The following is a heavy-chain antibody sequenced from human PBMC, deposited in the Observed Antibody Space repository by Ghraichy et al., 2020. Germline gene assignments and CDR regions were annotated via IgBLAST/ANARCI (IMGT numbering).Heavy chain of an antibody. J-gene: IGHJ4*02. Sequence: SVKVSCKASGGTFSSYAISWVRQAPGQGLEWMGGIIPIFGTANYAQKFQGRVTITADESTSTAYMELSSLRSEDTAVYYCARGGDYYDSSGYYYYGQASFYWGQGTLVTVSS. CDR2: IIPIFGTA. D-gene: IGHD3-22*01. CDR1: GGTFSSYA. V-gene: IGHV1-69*13. CDR3: ARGGDYYDSSGYYYYGQASFY.